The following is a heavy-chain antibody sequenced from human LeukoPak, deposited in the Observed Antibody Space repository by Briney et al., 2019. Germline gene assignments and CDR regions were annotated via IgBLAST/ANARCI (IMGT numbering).Heavy chain of an antibody. CDR1: GGSISSANW. Sequence: NTSQTLSLTCTVSGGSISSANWWIWVRQPPGKGLEWIGEIFHSGSTNYNLSLKSRVTISVDTSKNQFSLKLSSVTAADTAVYYCARDRLSAAGTWWFDPWGQGTLVTVSS. V-gene: IGHV4-4*02. J-gene: IGHJ5*02. CDR2: IFHSGST. CDR3: ARDRLSAAGTWWFDP. D-gene: IGHD6-13*01.